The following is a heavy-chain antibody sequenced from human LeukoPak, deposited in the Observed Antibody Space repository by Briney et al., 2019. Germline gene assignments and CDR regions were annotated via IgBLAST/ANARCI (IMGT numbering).Heavy chain of an antibody. D-gene: IGHD2-15*01. CDR2: ISSSSSTI. CDR1: GFTFRSYS. J-gene: IGHJ4*02. CDR3: ARYSFLDY. V-gene: IGHV3-48*02. Sequence: PGGSLRLSCAASGFTFRSYSMNWVRQAPGKGLEWDSYISSSSSTIYYADSVKGRFTISRDNAKNSLYLQMNSLRDEATAVYYSARYSFLDYWGQGTLVIVSS.